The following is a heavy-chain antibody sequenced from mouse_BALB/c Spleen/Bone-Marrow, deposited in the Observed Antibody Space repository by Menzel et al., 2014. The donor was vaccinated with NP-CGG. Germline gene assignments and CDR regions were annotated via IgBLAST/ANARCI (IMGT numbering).Heavy chain of an antibody. CDR2: INPDSSTK. Sequence: DVKLQESGGGLVQPGGSLKLSCAASGFDFSRYWMSWVRQAPGKGLEWIGEINPDSSTKNYTPSLKDKFIISRDNAKNTLYLQMSKGRSEDAALYYCAGRGGYFAYWGQGTLVTVSA. CDR3: AGRGGYFAY. CDR1: GFDFSRYW. J-gene: IGHJ3*01. V-gene: IGHV4-1*02. D-gene: IGHD2-2*01.